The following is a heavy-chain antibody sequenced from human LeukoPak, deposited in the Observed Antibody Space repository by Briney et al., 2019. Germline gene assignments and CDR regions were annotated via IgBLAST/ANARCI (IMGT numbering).Heavy chain of an antibody. V-gene: IGHV5-51*01. D-gene: IGHD3-22*01. CDR2: IYPGDSDT. CDR1: GYSFTSYW. Sequence: GESLKISCKGSGYSFTSYWIGWVRQMPGKGLEWMGIIYPGDSDTRYSPSFQGQVTISADKSISTAYLQWSSLKASDTAMYYCASSTSRNYYDSSGYYYYYGMDVWGQGTTVTVSS. J-gene: IGHJ6*02. CDR3: ASSTSRNYYDSSGYYYYYGMDV.